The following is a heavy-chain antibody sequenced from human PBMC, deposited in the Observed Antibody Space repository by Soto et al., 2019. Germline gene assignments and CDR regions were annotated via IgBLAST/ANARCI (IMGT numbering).Heavy chain of an antibody. Sequence: GESLKISCNGSGYSFTSYWISLVLQMPGKGLDWMGRIDPSDSYTNYSPSFQGHVTISADKSISTAYLQWSSLKASDTAMYYCARPIYDFWSGYYVSGMDVWGQGTTVTVSS. J-gene: IGHJ6*02. CDR3: ARPIYDFWSGYYVSGMDV. V-gene: IGHV5-10-1*01. CDR2: IDPSDSYT. D-gene: IGHD3-3*01. CDR1: GYSFTSYW.